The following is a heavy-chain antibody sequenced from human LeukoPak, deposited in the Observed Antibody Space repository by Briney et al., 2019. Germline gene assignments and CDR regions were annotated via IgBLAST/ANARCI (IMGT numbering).Heavy chain of an antibody. Sequence: GGSLRLSCAASGFTFSSYGIHWVRQAPGKGLEWVAVISYDGSNKYYADSVNGRFTISRDNSKNTLHLQMSSLRAEDTAVYYCAKDSGGYTYIFDHWGQGTLVTVSS. V-gene: IGHV3-30*18. CDR3: AKDSGGYTYIFDH. J-gene: IGHJ4*02. D-gene: IGHD5-18*01. CDR1: GFTFSSYG. CDR2: ISYDGSNK.